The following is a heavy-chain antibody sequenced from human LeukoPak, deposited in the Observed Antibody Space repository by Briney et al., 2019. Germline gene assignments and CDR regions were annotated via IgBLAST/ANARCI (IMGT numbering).Heavy chain of an antibody. Sequence: AGGSLRLSCAASGFTFSNYGMSWVRQAPGKGLEWLSGISISGGSTYYADSVKGRFTISRDNSKNTLYLQMNSLRAEDTAVYYCAKDPRIRGYDYGTVLDYWGQGTLVTVSS. J-gene: IGHJ4*02. D-gene: IGHD5-18*01. V-gene: IGHV3-23*01. CDR2: ISISGGST. CDR3: AKDPRIRGYDYGTVLDY. CDR1: GFTFSNYG.